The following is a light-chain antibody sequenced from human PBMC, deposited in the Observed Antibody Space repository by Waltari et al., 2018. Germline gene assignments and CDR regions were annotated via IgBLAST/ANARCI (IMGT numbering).Light chain of an antibody. CDR3: QQYNGYWT. J-gene: IGKJ1*01. Sequence: DIQMTQSPSTLSASVGDRVTITCRASQRISVWLAWYQPKPGKAPKLLVYRASSLESGVPSRFSGSGSGTEFTLTISSLQPDDFATYYCQQYNGYWTFGQGTKVEIK. CDR2: RAS. V-gene: IGKV1-5*03. CDR1: QRISVW.